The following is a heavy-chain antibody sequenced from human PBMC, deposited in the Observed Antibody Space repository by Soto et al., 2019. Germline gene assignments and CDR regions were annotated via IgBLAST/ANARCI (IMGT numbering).Heavy chain of an antibody. CDR1: RFSCAGYA. CDR3: AKDQARLWFGEFSYCFDY. D-gene: IGHD3-10*01. V-gene: IGHV3-9*01. J-gene: IGHJ4*02. CDR2: ISWNSGSI. Sequence: RGVSRFSCAGYAMHRVRKAPGKGLEWVSGISWNSGSIGYADSVKGRFTISRDNAKNSLYLQMNSLRAEDTALYYCAKDQARLWFGEFSYCFDYWGQGTLVTVSS.